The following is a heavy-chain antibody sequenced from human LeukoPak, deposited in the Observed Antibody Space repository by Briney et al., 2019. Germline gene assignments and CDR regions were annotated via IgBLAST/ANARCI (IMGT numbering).Heavy chain of an antibody. J-gene: IGHJ4*02. V-gene: IGHV3-9*01. CDR3: AKANYDILTGLGLVFDY. CDR1: GFTFDDYA. Sequence: GGSLRLSCAASGFTFDDYAMHWVRQAPGKGLEWVSGISWNSGSIGYADSVKGRFTISRDNVKNSLYLQMNSLRAEDTALYYCAKANYDILTGLGLVFDYWGQGTLVTVSS. CDR2: ISWNSGSI. D-gene: IGHD3-9*01.